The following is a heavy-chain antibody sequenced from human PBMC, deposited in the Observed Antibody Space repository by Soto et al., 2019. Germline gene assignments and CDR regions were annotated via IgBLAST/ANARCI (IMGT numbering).Heavy chain of an antibody. CDR1: GFTCSTYS. CDR2: ISSSSNI. CDR3: ARERGSGWNFDY. V-gene: IGHV3-48*01. D-gene: IGHD6-19*01. J-gene: IGHJ4*02. Sequence: GGSLRLSCAASGFTCSTYSMNWVRQAPGKGLEWVSSISSSSNIYYEDAVKGRFTITRNNVQNSLYLQMHRLRAEDTAVYYCARERGSGWNFDYWGQGTLVTVSS.